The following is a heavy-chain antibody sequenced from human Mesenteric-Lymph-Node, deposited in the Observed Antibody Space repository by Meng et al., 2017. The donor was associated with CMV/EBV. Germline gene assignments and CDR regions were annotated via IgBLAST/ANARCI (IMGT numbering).Heavy chain of an antibody. CDR3: ARAYDFWSGQMDV. J-gene: IGHJ6*02. CDR2: IIPIPGIT. V-gene: IGHV1-69*10. CDR1: GGISKNYA. Sequence: SVKVSCKSSGGISKNYAITWVRQAPGQGLEWTGSIIPIPGITNYAQKVQGRVTMTRDMSTSTAYMELRSLRSNDTAVYYCARAYDFWSGQMDVWGQGTTVTVSS. D-gene: IGHD3-3*01.